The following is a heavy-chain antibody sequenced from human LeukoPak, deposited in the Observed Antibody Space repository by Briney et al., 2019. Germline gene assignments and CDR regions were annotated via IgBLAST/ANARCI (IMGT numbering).Heavy chain of an antibody. J-gene: IGHJ4*02. CDR1: GFTFSSYG. CDR2: INSDGSTT. CDR3: VRVDGGY. D-gene: IGHD3-16*01. Sequence: GGSLRLSCAASGFTFSSYGMHWVRQGPGKGLVWVSRINSDGSTTNYADSVKGRFTISRDNAKNTLYLQMNNLRAEDTAVYYCVRVDGGYWGQGTLVTVSS. V-gene: IGHV3-74*01.